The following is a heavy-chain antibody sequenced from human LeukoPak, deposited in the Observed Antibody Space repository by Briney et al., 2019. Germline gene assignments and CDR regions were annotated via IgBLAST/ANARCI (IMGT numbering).Heavy chain of an antibody. CDR3: ARGWASSWYYDF. V-gene: IGHV4-59*01. Sequence: SETLSLTCAVSGGSMRNYYWSWIRQPPGKGLEWIGYTYDSGSSSYNPSLRSRVSISIDTSKNQFSLSLSSVTAADTAVYYCARGWASSWYYDFWGQGTLVTVSS. J-gene: IGHJ4*02. CDR2: TYDSGSS. D-gene: IGHD2-2*01. CDR1: GGSMRNYY.